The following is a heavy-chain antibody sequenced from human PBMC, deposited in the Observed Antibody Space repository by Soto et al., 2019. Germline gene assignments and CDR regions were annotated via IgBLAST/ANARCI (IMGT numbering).Heavy chain of an antibody. CDR2: ISSDGATI. D-gene: IGHD2-21*01. CDR1: GLTFSKFE. V-gene: IGHV3-48*03. Sequence: EVQMVESGGGLVQPGGSLRLSCEVSGLTFSKFEMTWVRQAPGQGLEWVSSISSDGATIYYADSVKGRFTISRDNDKDLLYLQMNSLKGEDTATFYCVRVGIVARPYWGQGTPVTVS. CDR3: VRVGIVARPY. J-gene: IGHJ4*02.